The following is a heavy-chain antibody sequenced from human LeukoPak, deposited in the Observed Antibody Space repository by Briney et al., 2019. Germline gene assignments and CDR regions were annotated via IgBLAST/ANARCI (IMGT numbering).Heavy chain of an antibody. J-gene: IGHJ4*02. Sequence: SETLSLTCAVYGGSFSGYYWSWIRQPPGKGLEWIGEINHSGSTNYNPSLKSRVTISVDTSKNQFSLKLSSVTAADTAVYYCARHTPSSSGRYSFDYWGQGTLVTVSS. CDR1: GGSFSGYY. V-gene: IGHV4-34*01. D-gene: IGHD6-19*01. CDR2: INHSGST. CDR3: ARHTPSSSGRYSFDY.